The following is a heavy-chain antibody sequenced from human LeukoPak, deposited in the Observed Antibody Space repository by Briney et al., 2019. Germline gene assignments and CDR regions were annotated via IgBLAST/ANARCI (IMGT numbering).Heavy chain of an antibody. CDR3: AGVVVAAKYYDSRGTFDY. D-gene: IGHD2-15*01. V-gene: IGHV4-59*01. CDR1: GGSIRSYY. J-gene: IGHJ4*02. CDR2: IYYSGST. Sequence: SETLSLTCTVSGGSIRSYYWSWIRQPPGKGLEWMGYIYYSGSTNYTPSLKRRVTISVDTSKNQFSLKLSSVTAADTAVYYCAGVVVAAKYYDSRGTFDYWGQGTLVTVSS.